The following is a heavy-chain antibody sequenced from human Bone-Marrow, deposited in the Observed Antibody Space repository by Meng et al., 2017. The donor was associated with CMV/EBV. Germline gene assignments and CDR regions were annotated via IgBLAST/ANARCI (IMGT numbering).Heavy chain of an antibody. J-gene: IGHJ3*02. V-gene: IGHV4-34*01. CDR2: INHSGST. CDR3: ARGMGTDACDI. D-gene: IGHD1-1*01. CDR1: GFTFSDYY. Sequence: GSLRRSCAASGFTFSDYYMSWIRQPPGKGLEWIGEINHSGSTNYNPSLKSRVTISVDTSKNQFSLKLSSVTAADTAVYYCARGMGTDACDIWGQWRMVSVSS.